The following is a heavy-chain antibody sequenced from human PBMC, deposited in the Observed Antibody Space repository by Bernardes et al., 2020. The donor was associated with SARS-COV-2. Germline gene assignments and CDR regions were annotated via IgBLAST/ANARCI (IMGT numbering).Heavy chain of an antibody. CDR3: AREGKKPYCGGDCYWDYFDY. Sequence: GGSLRLSCAASGFTFSSYEMNWVRQAPGKGLEWVSYISSSGSTIYYADSVKGRFTISRDNAKNSLYLQMNSLRAEDTAVYYCAREGKKPYCGGDCYWDYFDYWGQGTLVTVSS. J-gene: IGHJ4*02. CDR2: ISSSGSTI. CDR1: GFTFSSYE. V-gene: IGHV3-48*03. D-gene: IGHD2-21*01.